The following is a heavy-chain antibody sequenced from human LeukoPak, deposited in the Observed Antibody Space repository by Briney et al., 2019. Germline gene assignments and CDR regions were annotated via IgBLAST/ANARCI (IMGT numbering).Heavy chain of an antibody. Sequence: GGSLRLSCAASGFTFSSYSMNWVRQAPGKGLEWVSSISSSSSYIYYADSVKGRFTISRDNAKNSLYLQMNSPRAEDTAVYYCARGYDFWSGYRKTFDYWGQGTLVTVSS. CDR3: ARGYDFWSGYRKTFDY. V-gene: IGHV3-21*01. J-gene: IGHJ4*02. CDR1: GFTFSSYS. CDR2: ISSSSSYI. D-gene: IGHD3-3*01.